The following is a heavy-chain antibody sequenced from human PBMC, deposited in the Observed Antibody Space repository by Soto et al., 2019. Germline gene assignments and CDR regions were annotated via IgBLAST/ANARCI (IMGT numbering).Heavy chain of an antibody. CDR1: GFTFSSYA. V-gene: IGHV3-30-3*01. CDR3: ARENYDFWSGYYQGYYYYGMDV. D-gene: IGHD3-3*01. CDR2: ISDDGSNK. J-gene: IGHJ6*02. Sequence: GGSLRLSCAASGFTFSSYAMHWVRQAPGKGLEWVAVISDDGSNKYYTDSVKGRFTISRDNSKNTLYLQMNSLRAEDTAVYYCARENYDFWSGYYQGYYYYGMDVWGQGTTVTVSS.